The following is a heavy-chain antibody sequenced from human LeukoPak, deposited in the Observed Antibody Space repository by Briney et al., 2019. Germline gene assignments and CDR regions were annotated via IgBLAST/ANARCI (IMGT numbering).Heavy chain of an antibody. CDR1: GFTFSSYW. CDR3: ARRVVVAAAPYYFDY. D-gene: IGHD2-2*01. J-gene: IGHJ4*02. Sequence: GGSLRLSCAASGFTFSSYWRHWVRQGPGKGLVWVSRMNRDGSSTNYADSGRGRFTISRDNAENTLYLQMDSLRVEDTAVYYCARRVVVAAAPYYFDYWGQGTLVTVSS. V-gene: IGHV3-74*01. CDR2: MNRDGSST.